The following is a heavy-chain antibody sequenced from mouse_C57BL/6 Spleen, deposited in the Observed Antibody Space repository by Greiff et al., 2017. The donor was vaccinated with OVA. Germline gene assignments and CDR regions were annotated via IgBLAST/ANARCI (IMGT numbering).Heavy chain of an antibody. Sequence: VQLQQSGAELVRPGASVKLSCTASGFNIKDYYMHWVKPRPEQGLEWIGRLYPEDGDTDYAPTFQGKATLTADPSSHTAYLQLSGLTSEDTAVYYCTEITTVGRGMDYWGQGTSVTVSS. CDR3: TEITTVGRGMDY. V-gene: IGHV14-1*01. J-gene: IGHJ4*01. CDR1: GFNIKDYY. CDR2: LYPEDGDT. D-gene: IGHD1-1*01.